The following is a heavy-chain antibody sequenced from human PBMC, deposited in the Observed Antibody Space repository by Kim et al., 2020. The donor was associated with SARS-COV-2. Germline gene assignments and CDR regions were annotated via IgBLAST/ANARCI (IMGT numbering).Heavy chain of an antibody. CDR1: GFTFSSSA. V-gene: IGHV3-23*01. D-gene: IGHD2-21*01. Sequence: GSLRLSCVASGFTFSSSALCWVRQAPGKGLEWVSSISADAGRTDYAGSVEGRFFISRDQSRNTLSLQMNSLRPEDTAVYYCAKGGGGDHGYWGQGTMVTVS. J-gene: IGHJ4*02. CDR3: AKGGGGDHGY. CDR2: ISADAGRT.